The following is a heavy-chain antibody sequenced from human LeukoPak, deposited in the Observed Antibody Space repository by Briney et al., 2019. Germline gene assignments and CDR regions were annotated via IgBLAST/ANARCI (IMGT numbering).Heavy chain of an antibody. CDR2: IKDSGNEK. CDR3: VRDRYYHDSLNGYDI. CDR1: GFTFSSYS. Sequence: HPGGSLRLSCAASGFTFSSYSMNWVRQAPGKGLEWVASIKDSGNEKYYVDSVKGRFTIFRDVAKNSLYLRMNSLRAEDTAVYYCVRDRYYHDSLNGYDIWGQGTMVTVSS. J-gene: IGHJ3*02. V-gene: IGHV3-7*01. D-gene: IGHD3-10*01.